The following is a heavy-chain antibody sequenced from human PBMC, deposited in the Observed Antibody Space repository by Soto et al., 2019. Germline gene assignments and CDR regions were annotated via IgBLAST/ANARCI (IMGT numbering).Heavy chain of an antibody. CDR3: ARDGEAVAGTGFDP. J-gene: IGHJ5*02. CDR1: GFTFSSYS. V-gene: IGHV3-21*01. D-gene: IGHD6-19*01. CDR2: ISSSSSYI. Sequence: EVQLVESGGGLVKPGGSLRLSCAASGFTFSSYSMNWVRQAPGKGLEWVSSISSSSSYIYYADSVKGRFTISRDNAKNSLYLQLKSLIAEDTAGYYCARDGEAVAGTGFDPWGQGTLVTVSS.